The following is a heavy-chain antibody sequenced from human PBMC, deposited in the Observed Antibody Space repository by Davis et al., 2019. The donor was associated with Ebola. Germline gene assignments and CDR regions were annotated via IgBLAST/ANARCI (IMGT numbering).Heavy chain of an antibody. Sequence: GGSLRLSCKDSGTRFSSHWIGRVRQLPGKGLEWMGIIYTGYSDTRYSPSFRGQVTISATKSIKTAFLQWSSLKASDTAIYYCATLRRTITGMDDGFNIWGQGTMVTVSS. V-gene: IGHV5-51*01. CDR1: GTRFSSHW. D-gene: IGHD1-20*01. CDR3: ATLRRTITGMDDGFNI. J-gene: IGHJ3*02. CDR2: IYTGYSDT.